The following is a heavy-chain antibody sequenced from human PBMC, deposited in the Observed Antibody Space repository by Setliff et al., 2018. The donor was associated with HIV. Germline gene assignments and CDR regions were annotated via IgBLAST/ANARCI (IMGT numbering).Heavy chain of an antibody. D-gene: IGHD3-22*01. CDR1: GVSIGSSRLY. CDR3: ARHDDDGGYNNWFDP. V-gene: IGHV4-39*01. J-gene: IGHJ5*02. CDR2: IYYSGRT. Sequence: TSETLSLTCTVPGVSIGSSRLYWGCIRQPPGKGLEWVASIYYSGRTYYNPSPSLKDRLTISVDTSKNQFSLNLTSVTAADTAVYYCARHDDDGGYNNWFDPWGQGALVTVSS.